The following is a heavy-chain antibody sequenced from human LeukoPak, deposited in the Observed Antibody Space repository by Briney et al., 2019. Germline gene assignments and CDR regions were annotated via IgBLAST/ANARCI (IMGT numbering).Heavy chain of an antibody. V-gene: IGHV4-39*07. D-gene: IGHD1-14*01. J-gene: IGHJ4*02. CDR2: IYYSGST. CDR1: GGSISSSSYY. Sequence: SETLSLTCTVSGGSISSSSYYWGWIRQPPGKGLEWIGSIYYSGSTYYNPSLKSRVTISVDTSKNQFSLKLSSVTAADTAVYYCARTLLRTNQKKFDYWGQGTLVTVSS. CDR3: ARTLLRTNQKKFDY.